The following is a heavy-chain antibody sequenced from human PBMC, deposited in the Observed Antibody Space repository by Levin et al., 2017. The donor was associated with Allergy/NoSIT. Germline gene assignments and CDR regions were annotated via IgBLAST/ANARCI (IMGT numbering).Heavy chain of an antibody. D-gene: IGHD4-17*01. CDR1: GFTFSNYA. CDR2: ISGSGGSK. J-gene: IGHJ4*02. Sequence: GGSLRLSCVASGFTFSNYAMSWVRQAPGKGLEWVSGISGSGGSKYYADSVKGRFTISRDNSKNTLYLQMNSLRAEDTAVYYCAKDVDFGVPYVPYYFDYWGQGSLVTVSS. V-gene: IGHV3-23*01. CDR3: AKDVDFGVPYVPYYFDY.